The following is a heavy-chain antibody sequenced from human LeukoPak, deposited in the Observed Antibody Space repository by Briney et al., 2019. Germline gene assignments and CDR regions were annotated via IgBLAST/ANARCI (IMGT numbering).Heavy chain of an antibody. J-gene: IGHJ4*02. CDR2: IYPGDSDT. D-gene: IGHD5-18*01. CDR1: GYSFTSYW. V-gene: IGHV5-51*01. CDR3: ARRGEAMDPFDY. Sequence: GEALKISCKDSGYSFTSYWIGWVRQMPGKGLEWMGIIYPGDSDTRYSPSFQGQVTISADKSINTAYLQWSSLKASDTAIYYCARRGEAMDPFDYWGQGTLVTVSS.